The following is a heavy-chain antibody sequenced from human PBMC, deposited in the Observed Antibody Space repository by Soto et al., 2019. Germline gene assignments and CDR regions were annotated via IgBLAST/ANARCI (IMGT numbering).Heavy chain of an antibody. Sequence: GGSLRLSCAASGFTVSSNYMSWVRQAPGKGLEWVAVISSGGSTYYADSVKGRFTISRDNSKNTLYLQMSSLRAEDMAVYYCARGFYDSYGMDVWGQGTTVTVSS. CDR1: GFTVSSNY. D-gene: IGHD3-22*01. V-gene: IGHV3-66*01. CDR3: ARGFYDSYGMDV. CDR2: ISSGGST. J-gene: IGHJ6*02.